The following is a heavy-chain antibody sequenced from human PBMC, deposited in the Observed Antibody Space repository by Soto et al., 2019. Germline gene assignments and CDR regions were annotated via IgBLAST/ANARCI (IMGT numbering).Heavy chain of an antibody. CDR3: ARYFDRGDYYFDY. V-gene: IGHV1-3*01. CDR1: GYTFSHYI. Sequence: AASLKVSCKASGYTFSHYIMHWVRQAPGQRLEWMGWISADSGDTKYSQSFHGRITITRDTSASTVYMELSSLRSEDTAVYYCARYFDRGDYYFDYWGQGTLVTVS. J-gene: IGHJ4*02. CDR2: ISADSGDT. D-gene: IGHD3-22*01.